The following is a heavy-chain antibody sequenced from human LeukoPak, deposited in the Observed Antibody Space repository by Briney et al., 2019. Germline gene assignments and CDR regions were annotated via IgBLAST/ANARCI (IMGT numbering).Heavy chain of an antibody. J-gene: IGHJ4*02. D-gene: IGHD1-1*01. CDR1: GFTFSSYS. CDR2: ISSSSDII. Sequence: GGSLRLSCAASGFTFSSYSMNWVRQAPGKGLEWLSYISSSSDIIYYADSVKGRFSISRDNAQNSLFLQMNSLRAEDTAVYYCARDQGYLRGQGTLVTVSS. CDR3: ARDQGYL. V-gene: IGHV3-48*01.